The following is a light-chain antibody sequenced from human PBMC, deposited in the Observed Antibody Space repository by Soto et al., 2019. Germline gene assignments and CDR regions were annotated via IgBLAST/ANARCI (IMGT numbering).Light chain of an antibody. CDR2: DAS. J-gene: IGKJ4*01. CDR3: QQTYSGPLT. CDR1: QSISSW. Sequence: DIQMTQSPSTLSASVGDRVTITCRASQSISSWLAWYQQKPGKAPKLLIYDASSLESGVPSRFSGSGSGTEFTLTSSSLQPEDFATYYCQQTYSGPLTFGGGTKVDIK. V-gene: IGKV1-5*01.